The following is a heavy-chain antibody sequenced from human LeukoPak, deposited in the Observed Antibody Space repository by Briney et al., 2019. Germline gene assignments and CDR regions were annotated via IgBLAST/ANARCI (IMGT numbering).Heavy chain of an antibody. CDR3: ARGGLRYSSSSPSGY. Sequence: ASVKVSCKASGYTFTSYGISWLQQAPGQGLEWMGWISAYNGNTNYAQKLQGRVTMTTDTSTSTAYMELRSLRSDDTAVYYCARGGLRYSSSSPSGYWGQGTLVTVSS. CDR1: GYTFTSYG. D-gene: IGHD6-6*01. J-gene: IGHJ4*02. V-gene: IGHV1-18*01. CDR2: ISAYNGNT.